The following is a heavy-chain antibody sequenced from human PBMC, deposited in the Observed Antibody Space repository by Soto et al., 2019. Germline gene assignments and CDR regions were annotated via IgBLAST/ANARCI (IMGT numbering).Heavy chain of an antibody. V-gene: IGHV5-51*01. CDR2: IYPGDSDT. CDR3: ARQVSEYSSSSNYYYMDV. J-gene: IGHJ6*03. Sequence: PGESLKISCKGSGYSFTSYWIGWVRQMPGKGLEWMGIIYPGDSDTRYSPSFQGQVTISADKSISTAYLQWSSLKASDTAMYYCARQVSEYSSSSNYYYMDVWGKGTTVTVSS. D-gene: IGHD6-6*01. CDR1: GYSFTSYW.